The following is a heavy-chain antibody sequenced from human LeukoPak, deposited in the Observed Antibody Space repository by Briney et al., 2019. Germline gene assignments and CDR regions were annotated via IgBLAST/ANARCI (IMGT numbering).Heavy chain of an antibody. Sequence: PGGSLSLSCAASGFTFSSYSMNWVRQAPGKGLEWVSFISSSGTYIYYADSMKGRFTISRDNAKNSLYLQMNSLRAEDTAVYYCAKAPSIAAAGTFEYWGQGTLVTVSS. CDR3: AKAPSIAAAGTFEY. CDR2: ISSSGTYI. V-gene: IGHV3-21*04. CDR1: GFTFSSYS. J-gene: IGHJ4*02. D-gene: IGHD6-13*01.